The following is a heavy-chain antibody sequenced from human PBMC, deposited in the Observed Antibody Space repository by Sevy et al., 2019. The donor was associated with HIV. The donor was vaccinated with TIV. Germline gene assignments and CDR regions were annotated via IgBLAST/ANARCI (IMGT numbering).Heavy chain of an antibody. Sequence: GGSLRLSCAASGFTFSNYALTWVRQAPGKGLEWISGISGGGGSTYYADSVKGLFTISRDNSKNTLYLQMNSLRVEDTAVYFCAKGNSDFWSGFRYFDLWGRSTLVTVSS. V-gene: IGHV3-23*01. J-gene: IGHJ2*01. CDR1: GFTFSNYA. CDR2: ISGGGGST. CDR3: AKGNSDFWSGFRYFDL. D-gene: IGHD3-3*01.